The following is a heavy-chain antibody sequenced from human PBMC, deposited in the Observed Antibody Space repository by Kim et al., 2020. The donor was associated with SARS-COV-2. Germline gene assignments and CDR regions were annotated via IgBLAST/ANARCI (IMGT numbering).Heavy chain of an antibody. J-gene: IGHJ5*02. Sequence: SETLSLTCTVSGGSISSSSYYWGWIRQPPGKGLEWIGSIYYSGSTYYNPSLKSRVTISVDTSKNQFSLKLSSVTAADTAVYYCARMSPYSSPLPVGRDWFDPWGQGTLVTVSS. CDR1: GGSISSSSYY. D-gene: IGHD5-18*01. CDR2: IYYSGST. CDR3: ARMSPYSSPLPVGRDWFDP. V-gene: IGHV4-39*01.